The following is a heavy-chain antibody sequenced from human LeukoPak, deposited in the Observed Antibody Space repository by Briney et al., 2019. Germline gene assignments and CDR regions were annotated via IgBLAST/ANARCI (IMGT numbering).Heavy chain of an antibody. CDR1: GFTFSTYG. Sequence: GGSLRLSCAASGFTFSTYGMHWVRQAPGKGLEWVAIIWYDGSTKYYAESVKGRFTISRDNPQNMLYLQMNSLRAEDTAVYYCARVSDYSNYFDFWGQGTLVTVSS. D-gene: IGHD4-11*01. CDR2: IWYDGSTK. CDR3: ARVSDYSNYFDF. J-gene: IGHJ4*02. V-gene: IGHV3-33*01.